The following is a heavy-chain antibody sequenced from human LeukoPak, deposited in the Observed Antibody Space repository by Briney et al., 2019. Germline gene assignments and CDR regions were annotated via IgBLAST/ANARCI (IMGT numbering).Heavy chain of an antibody. CDR1: GFIFSSYG. Sequence: PGGSLRLSCAASGFIFSSYGFHWVRQAPGKGLEWVAVISYDGSNKYYADSVKGRFTISRDNSKITLYLQMNSLRAEDTAMYYCARDTGYSSDWENFDYWGQGTLVTVSS. D-gene: IGHD6-19*01. CDR2: ISYDGSNK. CDR3: ARDTGYSSDWENFDY. V-gene: IGHV3-30-3*01. J-gene: IGHJ4*02.